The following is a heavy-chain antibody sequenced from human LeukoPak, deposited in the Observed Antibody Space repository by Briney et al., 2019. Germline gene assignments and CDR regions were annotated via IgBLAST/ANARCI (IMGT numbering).Heavy chain of an antibody. D-gene: IGHD2-2*01. V-gene: IGHV5-51*01. Sequence: GESLKISCKGSGYSFTTYCIGWVRQVPGKGLEWMGIICPDDSDTRYSPSFQGQVTISADKSISTAYLQWSSLKASDTAMYYCASSTSPYYMDVWGKGTTVTISS. J-gene: IGHJ6*03. CDR3: ASSTSPYYMDV. CDR1: GYSFTTYC. CDR2: ICPDDSDT.